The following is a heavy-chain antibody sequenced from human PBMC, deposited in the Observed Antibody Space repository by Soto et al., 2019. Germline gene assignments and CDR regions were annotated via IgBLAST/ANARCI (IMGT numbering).Heavy chain of an antibody. Sequence: SSTQSLTCTASCPSISSYNFCWIREPQGKGLEWIGYIYYSGSTNYNPSLKSRVTISVDTSKNQFSLKLGSVTAADTAVYYCARALILTGYYIHDAFDIWGQGTMVT. CDR1: CPSISSYN. D-gene: IGHD3-9*01. CDR3: ARALILTGYYIHDAFDI. CDR2: IYYSGST. V-gene: IGHV4-59*01. J-gene: IGHJ3*02.